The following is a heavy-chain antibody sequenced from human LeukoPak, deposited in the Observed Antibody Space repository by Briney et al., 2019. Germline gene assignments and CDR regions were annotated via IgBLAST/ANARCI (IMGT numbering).Heavy chain of an antibody. V-gene: IGHV1-69*05. Sequence: ASVKVSCKASGGTFSSYAISWVRQAPGQGLEWMGGIIPIFGTANYARKFQGRVTITTDESTSTAYMELRSLRSDDTAVYYCAIIMPMTLTHDYFDCWGQGTLVTVSS. CDR3: AIIMPMTLTHDYFDC. D-gene: IGHD3-16*01. CDR2: IIPIFGTA. CDR1: GGTFSSYA. J-gene: IGHJ4*02.